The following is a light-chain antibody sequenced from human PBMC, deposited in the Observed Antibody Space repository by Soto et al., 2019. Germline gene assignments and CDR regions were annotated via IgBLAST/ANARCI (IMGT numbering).Light chain of an antibody. V-gene: IGKV3-15*01. CDR3: QQYNNWPPTWT. CDR2: GAS. CDR1: QTLGSN. J-gene: IGKJ1*01. Sequence: DIVMTQSPATLSVSPGERATLSCRASQTLGSNLAWYQQKPGQAPRFLIYGASTRATGVPARVSGSGSGTEFTLTISSLQSEDFAVYYCQQYNNWPPTWTFGQGTKVEVK.